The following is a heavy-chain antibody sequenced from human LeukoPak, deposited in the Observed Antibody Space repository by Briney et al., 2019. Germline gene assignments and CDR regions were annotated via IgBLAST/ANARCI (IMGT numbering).Heavy chain of an antibody. CDR1: GSTFSRYW. J-gene: IGHJ4*02. CDR2: VKSDGITT. Sequence: GGSLRLSCAASGSTFSRYWMHWVRQAPGKGLVWVSLVKSDGITTIYADSVKGRFTISRDDAKNTLYLQMNSLRAEDTALYYCTRDKDWIFYDWWGQGTLVTVSS. D-gene: IGHD3/OR15-3a*01. V-gene: IGHV3-74*01. CDR3: TRDKDWIFYDW.